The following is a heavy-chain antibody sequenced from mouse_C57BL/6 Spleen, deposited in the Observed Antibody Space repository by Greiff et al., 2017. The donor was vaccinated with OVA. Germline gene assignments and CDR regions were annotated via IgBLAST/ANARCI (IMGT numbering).Heavy chain of an antibody. Sequence: QVQLQQSGPELVKPGASVKISCKASGYAFSSSWMNWVKQRPGKGLEWIGRIYPGDGDTNYNGKFKGKATLTADKSSSTAYMQLSSLTSEDSAVYVCARRATTVPFDYWGQGTTLTVSS. V-gene: IGHV1-82*01. D-gene: IGHD1-1*01. CDR3: ARRATTVPFDY. CDR1: GYAFSSSW. CDR2: IYPGDGDT. J-gene: IGHJ2*01.